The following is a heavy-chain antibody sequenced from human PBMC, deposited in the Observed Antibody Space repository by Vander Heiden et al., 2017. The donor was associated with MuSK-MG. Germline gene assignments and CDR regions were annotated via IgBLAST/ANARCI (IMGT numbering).Heavy chain of an antibody. J-gene: IGHJ4*02. CDR1: GFTFSSNA. D-gene: IGHD2-15*01. Sequence: EVQLLESGGGLVQPGGSLRLSCAASGFTFSSNAMSWVRQAPGKGLGWVSAISGSGGSTYYADSVKGRFTISRDNSKNTLYLQMNSLRAEDTAVYYWAITPGSRSSGGSSSFDYWGQGTLVTVSS. V-gene: IGHV3-23*01. CDR2: ISGSGGST. CDR3: AITPGSRSSGGSSSFDY.